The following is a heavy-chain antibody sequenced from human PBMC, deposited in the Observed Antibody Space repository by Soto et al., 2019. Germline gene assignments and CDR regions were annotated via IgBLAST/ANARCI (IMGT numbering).Heavy chain of an antibody. CDR3: ARIEGIAAAGRVLYYFDY. CDR1: GFTFSSYA. D-gene: IGHD6-13*01. Sequence: GGSLRLSCAASGFTFSSYAMHWVRQAPGKGLEWVAVILYDGSNKYYADSVKGRFTISRDNSKNTLYLQMNSLRAEDTAVYYCARIEGIAAAGRVLYYFDYWGQGTLVTVSS. CDR2: ILYDGSNK. J-gene: IGHJ4*02. V-gene: IGHV3-30-3*01.